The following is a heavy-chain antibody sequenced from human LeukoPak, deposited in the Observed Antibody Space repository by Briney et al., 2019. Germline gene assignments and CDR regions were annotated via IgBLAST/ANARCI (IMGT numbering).Heavy chain of an antibody. CDR3: ARGSGVRSYVRNPPPRTRNWFDP. Sequence: PSETLSPTCAVYGGSFSGYYWSWIRQPPGKGLEWIGEINHSGSTNYNPSLKSRVTISVDTSKNQFSLKLSSVTAADTAVYYCARGSGVRSYVRNPPPRTRNWFDPWGQGTLVTVSS. J-gene: IGHJ5*02. CDR1: GGSFSGYY. D-gene: IGHD1-26*01. CDR2: INHSGST. V-gene: IGHV4-34*01.